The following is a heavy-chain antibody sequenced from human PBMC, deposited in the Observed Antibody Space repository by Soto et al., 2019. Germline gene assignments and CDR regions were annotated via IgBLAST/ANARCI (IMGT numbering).Heavy chain of an antibody. CDR1: GFTFSSYG. CDR3: ARMDREQLARWFDP. D-gene: IGHD6-13*01. CDR2: IWYDGSNK. Sequence: GGSLRLSCAASGFTFSSYGMHWVRQAPGKGLEWVAVIWYDGSNKYYADSVKGRFTISRDNSKNTLYLQMNSLRAEDTAVYYCARMDREQLARWFDPWGQGTLVTVSS. V-gene: IGHV3-33*01. J-gene: IGHJ5*02.